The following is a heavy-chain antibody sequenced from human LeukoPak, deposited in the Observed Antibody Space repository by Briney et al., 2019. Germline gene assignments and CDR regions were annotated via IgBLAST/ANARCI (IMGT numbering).Heavy chain of an antibody. CDR3: ARGPTLYRSYYYYMDV. Sequence: ASVKVSCKASGYTFTSYDINWVRQATGQGLEWMGWMNPNSGNTGYAQKFQGRVTITRNTSISTAYMELSSLRSEDTAVYYCARGPTLYRSYYYYMDVWGKGTTVTVSS. CDR1: GYTFTSYD. J-gene: IGHJ6*03. CDR2: MNPNSGNT. D-gene: IGHD2-8*01. V-gene: IGHV1-8*03.